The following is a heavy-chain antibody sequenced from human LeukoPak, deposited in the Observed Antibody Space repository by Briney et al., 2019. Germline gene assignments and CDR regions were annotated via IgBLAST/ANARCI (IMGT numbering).Heavy chain of an antibody. CDR1: GYTLTELS. Sequence: SCKVSGYTLTELSMHWVRQAPGKGLEYVSAISSNGGSTYYANSVKGRFTISRDNSKNTLYLQMGSLRAEDMAVYYCARDRGIYSGSYVFDYWGQGTLVTVSS. J-gene: IGHJ4*02. CDR3: ARDRGIYSGSYVFDY. V-gene: IGHV3-64*01. D-gene: IGHD1-26*01. CDR2: ISSNGGST.